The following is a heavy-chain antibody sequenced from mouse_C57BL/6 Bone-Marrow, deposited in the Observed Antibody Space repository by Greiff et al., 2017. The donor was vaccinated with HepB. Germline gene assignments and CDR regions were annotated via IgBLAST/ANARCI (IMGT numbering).Heavy chain of an antibody. J-gene: IGHJ1*03. D-gene: IGHD1-1*01. CDR2: INPNNGGT. Sequence: VQLKESGPELVKPGASVKIPCKASGYTFTDYNMDWVKQSHGKSLEWIGDINPNNGGTIYNQKFKGKATLTVDKSSSTAYMELRSLTSEDTAVYYCARYYYGSSSYWYFDVWGTGTTVTVSS. CDR1: GYTFTDYN. CDR3: ARYYYGSSSYWYFDV. V-gene: IGHV1-18*01.